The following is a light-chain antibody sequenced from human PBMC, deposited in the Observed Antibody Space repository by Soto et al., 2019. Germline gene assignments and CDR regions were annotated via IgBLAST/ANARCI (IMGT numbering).Light chain of an antibody. V-gene: IGKV4-1*01. Sequence: DIVMTQSPDSLAVSLGERATINCKPSQSILYSSNNKNCLAWYQQKPGQPLKLLIYWASARESGVPDRFSGGGSGTDFTLTISGLQAGDVAVYYCQQYCSFPFTFGPGTKVNI. CDR2: WAS. CDR1: QSILYSSNNKNC. J-gene: IGKJ3*01. CDR3: QQYCSFPFT.